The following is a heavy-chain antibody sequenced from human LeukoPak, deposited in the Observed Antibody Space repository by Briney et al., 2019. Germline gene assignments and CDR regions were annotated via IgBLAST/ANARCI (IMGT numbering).Heavy chain of an antibody. V-gene: IGHV3-74*01. D-gene: IGHD6-19*01. J-gene: IGHJ4*02. CDR2: ISSDGSST. Sequence: GGSLRLSCAASGFTFSSYWMHWVRQAPGKGLVWVSRISSDGSSTSYADSVKGRFTISRDNAKNTLYLQMNSLRAEDTAVYYCARVPLGSGWFHYWGQGTLVTVSS. CDR1: GFTFSSYW. CDR3: ARVPLGSGWFHY.